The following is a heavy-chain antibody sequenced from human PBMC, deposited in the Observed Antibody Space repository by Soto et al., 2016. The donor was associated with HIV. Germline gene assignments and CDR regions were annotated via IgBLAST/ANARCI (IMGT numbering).Heavy chain of an antibody. CDR2: ISSSGGST. J-gene: IGHJ4*02. CDR3: AKDGSSGNEPYYFDY. D-gene: IGHD1-1*01. V-gene: IGHV3-23*01. Sequence: EVQLLESGGGLVQPGGSLRLSCAASGFTFNSYTLSWVRQAPGKGLEWVSGISSSGGSTYYADSVKGRFTISRDNSKNTLYLQMNSLRAEDTAVYYCAKDGSSGNEPYYFDYWSQGTLVIVSS. CDR1: GFTFNSYT.